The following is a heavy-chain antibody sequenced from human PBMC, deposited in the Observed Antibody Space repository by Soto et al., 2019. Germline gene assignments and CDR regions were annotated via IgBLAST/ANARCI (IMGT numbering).Heavy chain of an antibody. CDR1: GFTFSSYG. D-gene: IGHD4-17*01. CDR2: IWYDGSNK. V-gene: IGHV3-33*01. CDR3: ARDHNYGDYDY. Sequence: QVQLVESGGGVGQPGRSLRLSCAASGFTFSSYGMHWVRQAPGKGLEWVAVIWYDGSNKYYADSVKGRFTISRDNSKNTLYLQMNSLRAEDTAVYYCARDHNYGDYDYWGQGTLVTVSS. J-gene: IGHJ4*02.